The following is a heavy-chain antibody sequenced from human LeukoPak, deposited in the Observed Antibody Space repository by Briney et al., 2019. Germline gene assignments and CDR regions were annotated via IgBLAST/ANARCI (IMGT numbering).Heavy chain of an antibody. D-gene: IGHD4-17*01. J-gene: IGHJ6*02. CDR3: AKDSDYGDRYYYYGMDV. CDR1: GFTFDDYA. CDR2: ISWNSGSI. Sequence: GGSLRLSCAASGFTFDDYAIHWVRQAPGKGLEWVSGISWNSGSIGYADSAKGRFTISRDNAKNSLYLQMNSLRAEDTALYYCAKDSDYGDRYYYYGMDVWGQGTTVTVSS. V-gene: IGHV3-9*01.